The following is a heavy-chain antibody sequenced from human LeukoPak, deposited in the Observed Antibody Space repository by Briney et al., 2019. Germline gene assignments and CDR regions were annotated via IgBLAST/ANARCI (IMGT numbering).Heavy chain of an antibody. Sequence: SETLSLTCTVSGGSISSYYWSWIRQPPGKGLEWIGYTYYSGSTNYNPSLKSRVTISVDTSKNQFSLKLSSVTAADTAVYYCAREKCSGGSCSARGYYYYGMDVWGQGTTVTVSS. V-gene: IGHV4-59*01. D-gene: IGHD2-15*01. CDR3: AREKCSGGSCSARGYYYYGMDV. CDR1: GGSISSYY. CDR2: TYYSGST. J-gene: IGHJ6*02.